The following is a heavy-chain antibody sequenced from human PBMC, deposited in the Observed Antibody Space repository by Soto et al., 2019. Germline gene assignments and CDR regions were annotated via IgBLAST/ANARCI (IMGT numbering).Heavy chain of an antibody. Sequence: SETLSLTCTVSGGSIISDYWSWIRQPPGKGLEWIGYISYSGSTNYNPSLKSLVTISVDTSKNQFSLKLSSVTAADTAVYYCARVLSGSSLFDYWGQGTLVTVSS. CDR2: ISYSGST. J-gene: IGHJ4*02. CDR3: ARVLSGSSLFDY. D-gene: IGHD1-26*01. V-gene: IGHV4-59*01. CDR1: GGSIISDY.